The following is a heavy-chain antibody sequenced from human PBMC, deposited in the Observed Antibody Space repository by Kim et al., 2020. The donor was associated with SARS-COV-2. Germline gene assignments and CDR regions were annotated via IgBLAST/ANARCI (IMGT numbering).Heavy chain of an antibody. V-gene: IGHV1-2*06. D-gene: IGHD6-19*01. CDR3: ASGIVVAGKGYYFDY. CDR2: INPNSGDT. Sequence: ASVKVSCKASGYTFTGYYMHWVRQAPGQGLEWMGRINPNSGDTNYAQKLQGRVTMTRDTSISTAYMELSRLRSDDTAVYYCASGIVVAGKGYYFDYWGQGTLVTVSS. J-gene: IGHJ4*02. CDR1: GYTFTGYY.